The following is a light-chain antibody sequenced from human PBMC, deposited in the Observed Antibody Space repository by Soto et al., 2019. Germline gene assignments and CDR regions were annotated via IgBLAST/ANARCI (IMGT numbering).Light chain of an antibody. J-gene: IGKJ2*01. Sequence: DVVMTQSPLSLPVTLGQPASISCRSSQSLAYIDGNTYLNWFQQRPGQSPRRLIYQVSNRDSGVPDRFSGSGSGTDFTLKISRVEAEDVGGYYCMQGTHWPPYTFGQGTKLEIK. CDR2: QVS. V-gene: IGKV2-30*01. CDR3: MQGTHWPPYT. CDR1: QSLAYIDGNTY.